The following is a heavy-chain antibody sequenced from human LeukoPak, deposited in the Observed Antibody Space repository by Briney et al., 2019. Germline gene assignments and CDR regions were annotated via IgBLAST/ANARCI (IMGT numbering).Heavy chain of an antibody. Sequence: SVKVSCKATGDSFSSYAISWVRQAPGQGLEWMGGIMPIFGTANYAQKFQGRVTITADESTSTAYMELSSLRSEDTAVYYCAREAGGIVGANHHNNWFDPWGQRTLDTVSS. V-gene: IGHV1-69*13. J-gene: IGHJ5*02. CDR2: IMPIFGTA. CDR3: AREAGGIVGANHHNNWFDP. CDR1: GDSFSSYA. D-gene: IGHD1-26*01.